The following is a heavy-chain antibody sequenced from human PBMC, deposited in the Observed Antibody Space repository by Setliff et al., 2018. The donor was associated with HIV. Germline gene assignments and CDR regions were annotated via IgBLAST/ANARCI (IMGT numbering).Heavy chain of an antibody. Sequence: PGGSLRLSCAASGFTFSSYAMSWVRQAPGKGLEWVSAISGSGGSTYYAESVKGRFTISRDNSKNTLYVQMNSLRADDTAIYYCVRDLTTIVTRKVFDIWGQGTMVT. V-gene: IGHV3-23*01. J-gene: IGHJ3*02. CDR2: ISGSGGST. CDR3: VRDLTTIVTRKVFDI. D-gene: IGHD4-4*01. CDR1: GFTFSSYA.